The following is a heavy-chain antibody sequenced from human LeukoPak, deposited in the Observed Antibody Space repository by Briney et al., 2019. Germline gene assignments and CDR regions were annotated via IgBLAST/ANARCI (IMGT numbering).Heavy chain of an antibody. CDR2: IYYSGST. CDR3: AREFYDSSGYYYGNFDY. CDR1: GGSISSSSYY. J-gene: IGHJ4*02. V-gene: IGHV4-39*02. D-gene: IGHD3-22*01. Sequence: PSETLSLTCTVSGGSISSSSYYWGWIRQPPGKGLEWIGSIYYSGSTYYNPSLKSRVTISVDTSKNQFSLKLSSVTAADTAVYYCAREFYDSSGYYYGNFDYWGQGTLVTVSS.